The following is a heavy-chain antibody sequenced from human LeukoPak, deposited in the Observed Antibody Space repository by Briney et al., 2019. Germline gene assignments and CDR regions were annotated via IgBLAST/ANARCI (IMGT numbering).Heavy chain of an antibody. D-gene: IGHD4-17*01. J-gene: IGHJ6*03. V-gene: IGHV4-59*01. CDR1: GGSISSYY. CDR3: AREGGLRRSYYYYYMDV. CDR2: IHYSGST. Sequence: SETLSLTCTVSGGSISSYYWSWIRQPPGKGLEWIGYIHYSGSTSYNPSLKSRVTISVDTSKSQFSLKLSSVTAADTAVYYCAREGGLRRSYYYYYMDVWGKGTTVTISS.